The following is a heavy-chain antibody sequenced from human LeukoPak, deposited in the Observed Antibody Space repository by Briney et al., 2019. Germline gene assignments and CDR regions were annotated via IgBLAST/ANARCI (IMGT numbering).Heavy chain of an antibody. CDR1: GYSFPTYW. D-gene: IGHD6-6*01. J-gene: IGHJ5*02. V-gene: IGHV5-51*01. CDR2: IYPGDSDT. CDR3: ARHVAYSSSSSWFDH. Sequence: GESLKISCKASGYSFPTYWIAWVRQMPGKGLEWMGVIYPGDSDTRYSPSFQGQVTISADKSINTAYLQWSSLEASDTAMYYCARHVAYSSSSSWFDHWGQGTLVTVSS.